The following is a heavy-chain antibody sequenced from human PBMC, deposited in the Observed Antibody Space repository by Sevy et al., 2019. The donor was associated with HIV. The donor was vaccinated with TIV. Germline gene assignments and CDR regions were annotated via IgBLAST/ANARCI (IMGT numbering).Heavy chain of an antibody. V-gene: IGHV3-48*03. CDR1: GFTFSSYE. CDR3: ARDIPPSATTVAHFDY. D-gene: IGHD4-17*01. CDR2: ISNSGTTI. J-gene: IGHJ4*02. Sequence: GESLKISCAASGFTFSSYEMNWVRQAPGKGLEWVSYISNSGTTISYSDSVRGRFSISRDNARNSLYLQMNSLRAEDTAVYYCARDIPPSATTVAHFDYWGQGTLVTVSS.